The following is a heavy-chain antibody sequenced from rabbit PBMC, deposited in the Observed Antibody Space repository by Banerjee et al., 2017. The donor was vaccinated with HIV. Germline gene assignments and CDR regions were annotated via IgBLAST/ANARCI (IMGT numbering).Heavy chain of an antibody. CDR3: AREKSGDYGYDL. J-gene: IGHJ6*01. D-gene: IGHD6-1*01. CDR2: IDPIFGTT. Sequence: QSLEESGGDLVKPGASLTLTCTASGFSFSSSDWIYWVRQAPGKGLEWIGYIDPIFGTTNYASWVNGRFPISKTSSTTVTLQLTSLTAADTATYFCAREKSGDYGYDLWGPGTLVTVS. CDR1: GFSFSSSDW. V-gene: IGHV1S40*01.